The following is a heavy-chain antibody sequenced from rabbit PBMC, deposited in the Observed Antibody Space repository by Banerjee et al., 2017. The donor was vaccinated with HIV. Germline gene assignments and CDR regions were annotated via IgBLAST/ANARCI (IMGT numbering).Heavy chain of an antibody. D-gene: IGHD1-1*01. V-gene: IGHV1S45*01. J-gene: IGHJ4*01. CDR1: GFSFSSSYW. CDR3: ATAYASSRAYFL. CDR2: IGAGTGKT. Sequence: QQQLVESGGGLVKPGASLTLTCTASGFSFSSSYWICWVRQAPGKGLEWIICIGAGTGKTYYASWAKGRFTISKTSTTVTLQMTSLTAADTATYFCATAYASSRAYFLWGQGTLVTVS.